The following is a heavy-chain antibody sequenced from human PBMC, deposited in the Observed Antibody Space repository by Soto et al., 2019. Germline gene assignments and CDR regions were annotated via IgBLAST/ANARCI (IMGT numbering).Heavy chain of an antibody. J-gene: IGHJ4*02. CDR1: GGSISSGDYY. D-gene: IGHD3-22*01. CDR3: DRHLPNYYDSSSYFDY. Sequence: QVQLQESGPGLVKPSQTLSLTCTVSGGSISSGDYYWSWIRQPPGKGLEWIGYIYYSGSTYYNPCIKSRVTISVDTSKNQISLKLRTVTATVRAVYYSDRHLPNYYDSSSYFDYWGQGTLVTVTT. V-gene: IGHV4-30-4*01. CDR2: IYYSGST.